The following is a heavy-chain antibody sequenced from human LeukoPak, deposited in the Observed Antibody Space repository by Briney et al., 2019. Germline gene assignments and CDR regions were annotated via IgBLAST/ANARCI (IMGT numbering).Heavy chain of an antibody. CDR2: INPSGGST. Sequence: ASVKVSCKASGYTFTGYYMHWVRQAPGQGLEWMGIINPSGGSTSYAQKFQGRVTMTRDMSTSTVYMELSSLRSEDTAVYYCARTRERYCSGGSCSVYFDYWGQGTLVTVSS. CDR3: ARTRERYCSGGSCSVYFDY. D-gene: IGHD2-15*01. J-gene: IGHJ4*02. CDR1: GYTFTGYY. V-gene: IGHV1-46*01.